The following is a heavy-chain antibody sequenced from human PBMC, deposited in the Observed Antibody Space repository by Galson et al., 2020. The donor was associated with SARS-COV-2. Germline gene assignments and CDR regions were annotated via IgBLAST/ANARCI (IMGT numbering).Heavy chain of an antibody. V-gene: IGHV4-30-2*01. CDR2: IFQTGST. CDR1: GDSISSGGYS. CDR3: ARDSLRGSF. D-gene: IGHD1-26*01. Sequence: SQTLSLTCTVSGDSISSGGYSWSWIRQPPGKGLEWIGYIFQTGSTYYNTSLQSRVRISLDKSKNQFSLMLNSMTSADTAVYYCARDSLRGSFWGQGILVTVSS. J-gene: IGHJ4*02.